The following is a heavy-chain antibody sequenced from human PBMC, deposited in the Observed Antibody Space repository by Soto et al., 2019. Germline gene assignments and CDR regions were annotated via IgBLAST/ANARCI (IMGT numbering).Heavy chain of an antibody. J-gene: IGHJ4*02. CDR2: ITPVFGPA. V-gene: IGHV1-69*13. CDR1: GGSFSTYS. CDR3: ARGLSYDDYVRLDQ. D-gene: IGHD4-17*01. Sequence: SVKVSCKASGGSFSTYSFNWVRQVPGQGLEWMGRITPVFGPAKYAQKFSGRVTMTADESTSTVYLELNSLTSQDTALYFCARGLSYDDYVRLDQWGQGTLVTVSS.